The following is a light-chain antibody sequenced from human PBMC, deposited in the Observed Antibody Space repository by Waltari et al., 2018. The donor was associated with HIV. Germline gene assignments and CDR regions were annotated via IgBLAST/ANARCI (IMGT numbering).Light chain of an antibody. CDR1: ELPKAS. V-gene: IGLV3-25*03. Sequence: SYDLTQPPSVSVSPGQTARIACLGDELPKASSYWYQQRPGQAPVLLIYKDNERPSGIPERFSGSSSGTTVTLTITGVQADDEADYWCQSADSSGAWVFGGGTKLTVL. CDR2: KDN. J-gene: IGLJ3*02. CDR3: QSADSSGAWV.